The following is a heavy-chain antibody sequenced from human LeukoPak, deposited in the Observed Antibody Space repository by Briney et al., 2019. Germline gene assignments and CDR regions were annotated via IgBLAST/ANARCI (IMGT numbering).Heavy chain of an antibody. V-gene: IGHV3-7*01. CDR1: GFTFSSYW. CDR2: IKQDGSEK. CDR3: GRQQRVVRAAPFDP. D-gene: IGHD2-2*01. J-gene: IGHJ5*02. Sequence: GGSLRLSCAASGFTFSSYWMSWVRQAPGKGLEGVANIKQDGSEKYYVDSVKGRFTISRDNAKNPLYLQMNSLRAEDTAVYYCGRQQRVVRAAPFDPWGQGIMVTVSS.